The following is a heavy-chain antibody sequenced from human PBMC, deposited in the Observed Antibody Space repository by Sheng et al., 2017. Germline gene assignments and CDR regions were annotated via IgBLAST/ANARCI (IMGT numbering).Heavy chain of an antibody. V-gene: IGHV3-30*03. J-gene: IGHJ5*02. Sequence: QVQLVESGGGVVQPGRSLRLSCAAYGFTFSSYGMHWVRQAPGKGLEWVAFISFDGNDKYYADSVKGRFTISRDNSKHTLYVQMDSLRAEDTAVYYCARGSDIVVVVAASDWFDPWGQGTLVTVSS. CDR3: ARGSDIVVVVAASDWFDP. CDR1: GFTFSSYG. CDR2: ISFDGNDK. D-gene: IGHD2-15*01.